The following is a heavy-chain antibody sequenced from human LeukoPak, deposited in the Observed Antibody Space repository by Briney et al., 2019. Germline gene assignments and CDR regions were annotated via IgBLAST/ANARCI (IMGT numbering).Heavy chain of an antibody. CDR1: GFTFSSYS. J-gene: IGHJ6*03. V-gene: IGHV3-21*01. CDR3: ARDPYSGTYGDTYYYYMDV. Sequence: GGSLRLSCAASGFTFSSYSMNWVRQAPGKGLEWVSSISSSSSYIYYADSVKGRFTISRDNAKNSLYLQMNSLRTEDTAVYYCARDPYSGTYGDTYYYYMDVWGKGTTVTISS. D-gene: IGHD1-26*01. CDR2: ISSSSSYI.